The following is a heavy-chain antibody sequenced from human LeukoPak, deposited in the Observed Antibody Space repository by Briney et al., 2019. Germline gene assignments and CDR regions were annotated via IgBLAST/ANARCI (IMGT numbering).Heavy chain of an antibody. CDR3: ANQPDLRNY. D-gene: IGHD1-14*01. V-gene: IGHV3-30*18. CDR1: GFTFSSYG. J-gene: IGHJ4*02. CDR2: ISYDGSNK. Sequence: PGGFLRLSCAASGFTFSSYGMHWVRQAPGKGLEWVAVISYDGSNKYYADSVKGRFTISRDNSKNTLYLQMNSLRAEDTAVYYCANQPDLRNYWGQGTLVTVSS.